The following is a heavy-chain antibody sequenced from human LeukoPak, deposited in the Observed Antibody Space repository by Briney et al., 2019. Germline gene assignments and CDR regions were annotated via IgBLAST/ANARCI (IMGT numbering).Heavy chain of an antibody. Sequence: GGSLTLSCAASGLTFSSYAMIGVRHAPGKGLEWVSAISGSGGSTYYADSVKGRFTLPRDNSKNTLYLQVNSLRAEDTAVYYCANSGSSRWYRKYYFDYWGRGTLVTVSS. CDR1: GLTFSSYA. CDR2: ISGSGGST. D-gene: IGHD6-13*01. J-gene: IGHJ4*02. CDR3: ANSGSSRWYRKYYFDY. V-gene: IGHV3-23*01.